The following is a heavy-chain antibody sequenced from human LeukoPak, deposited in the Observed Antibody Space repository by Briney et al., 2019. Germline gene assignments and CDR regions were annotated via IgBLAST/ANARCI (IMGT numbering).Heavy chain of an antibody. CDR3: AKDQGLAAAGTVFYYYYYGMDV. D-gene: IGHD6-13*01. CDR2: ISGSGGST. Sequence: PGGSLRLSCAASGFTFSSYAMSWVRQAPGKGLEWVSAISGSGGSTYYADSVKGRFTISRDNSKNTLYLQMNSLRAEHTAVYYCAKDQGLAAAGTVFYYYYYGMDVWGQGTTVTVSS. V-gene: IGHV3-23*01. J-gene: IGHJ6*02. CDR1: GFTFSSYA.